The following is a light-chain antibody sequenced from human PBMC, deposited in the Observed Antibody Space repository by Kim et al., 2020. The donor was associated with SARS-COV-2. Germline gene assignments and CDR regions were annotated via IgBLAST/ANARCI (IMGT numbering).Light chain of an antibody. CDR2: HKS. CDR3: QQRSNWPST. V-gene: IGKV3-11*01. J-gene: IGKJ5*01. Sequence: SQGERATLSCRDSQSVGSQLAWYHQKPGQGPRLLVYHKSNRATGIPARFSGSVSETDFTLTISSLESEDVAVYYCQQRSNWPSTFGQGTRVEIK. CDR1: QSVGSQ.